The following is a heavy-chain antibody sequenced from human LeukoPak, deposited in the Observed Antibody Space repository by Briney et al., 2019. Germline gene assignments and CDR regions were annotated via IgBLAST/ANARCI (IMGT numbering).Heavy chain of an antibody. CDR1: GYKFTSYW. CDR2: IYPGDSDT. J-gene: IGHJ4*02. Sequence: GESLKISCKGSGYKFTSYWIGWVRPMPGKGLEWMGIIYPGDSDTRYSPSFQGQVTISADKSITTAYLQWSSLKASDTAMYYCATLGGASGSSFDYWGQGTLVTVSS. CDR3: ATLGGASGSSFDY. D-gene: IGHD3-10*01. V-gene: IGHV5-51*01.